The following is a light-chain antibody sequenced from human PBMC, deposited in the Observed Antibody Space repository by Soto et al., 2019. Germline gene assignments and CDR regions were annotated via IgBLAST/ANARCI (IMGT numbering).Light chain of an antibody. CDR1: QSVGSNY. V-gene: IGKV3-20*01. CDR3: QQYGSSIKT. Sequence: EIVLTQFPGTLSLSPGGRATLSCRASQSVGSNYLAWYQQRPGQPPNLLIFGASNRAPGIPDRFSGSGSGTDFTLTISRLEPEDFAVYYCQQYGSSIKTFGQGTKVDI. J-gene: IGKJ1*01. CDR2: GAS.